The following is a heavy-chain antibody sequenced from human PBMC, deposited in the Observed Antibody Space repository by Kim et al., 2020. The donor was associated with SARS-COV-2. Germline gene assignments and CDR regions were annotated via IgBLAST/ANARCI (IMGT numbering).Heavy chain of an antibody. CDR1: GYSFTSYW. CDR2: IYPGDSDT. V-gene: IGHV5-51*01. D-gene: IGHD3-22*01. J-gene: IGHJ5*02. Sequence: GESLKISCKGSGYSFTSYWIGWVRQMPGKGLEWMGIIYPGDSDTRYSPSFQGQVTISADKSISTAYLQWSSLKASDTAMYYCARWYYYDSSGYYYRWFDPWGQGTLVTVSS. CDR3: ARWYYYDSSGYYYRWFDP.